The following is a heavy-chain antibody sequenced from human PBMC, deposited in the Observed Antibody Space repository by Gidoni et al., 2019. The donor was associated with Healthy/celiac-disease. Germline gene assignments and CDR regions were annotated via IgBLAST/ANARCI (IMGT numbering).Heavy chain of an antibody. CDR1: GGPFSSYA. CDR3: ARGFERDCSSTSCYAGGMDY. D-gene: IGHD2-2*01. Sequence: QVQLVQSGAEVKKPVSSVKVSCKASGGPFSSYAISWVRQAPGQGLEWMGGIIPIFGTANYAQKFQGRVTITADKSTSTAYMELSSLRSEDTAVYYCARGFERDCSSTSCYAGGMDYWGQGTQVTVSS. V-gene: IGHV1-69*06. CDR2: IIPIFGTA. J-gene: IGHJ4*02.